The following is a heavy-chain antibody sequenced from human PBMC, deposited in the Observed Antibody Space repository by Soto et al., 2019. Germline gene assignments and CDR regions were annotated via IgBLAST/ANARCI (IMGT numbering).Heavy chain of an antibody. Sequence: QVQLVQSGAEVKKPGASVKVSCKASGYTFTSYDINWVRQATGQGLEWMGWMNPNSGNTGYAQKFQGRVTKTRNTSISTAYMELSSLRSEDTAVYYCARTTSDIVLVPAANWFDPWGQGTLVTVSS. CDR2: MNPNSGNT. CDR3: ARTTSDIVLVPAANWFDP. J-gene: IGHJ5*02. D-gene: IGHD2-2*01. V-gene: IGHV1-8*01. CDR1: GYTFTSYD.